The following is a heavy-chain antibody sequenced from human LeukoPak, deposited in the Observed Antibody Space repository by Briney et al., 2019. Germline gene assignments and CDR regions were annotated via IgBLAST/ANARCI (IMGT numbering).Heavy chain of an antibody. J-gene: IGHJ4*02. CDR3: AKDTTMIVVVISPDY. Sequence: PGGSLRLSCAASGFTFSSYAMSWVRQAPGKGLEWVSAISGSGDSTYYADSVKGRFTISRDNSKNTLYLQMNSLRAEDTAVYYCAKDTTMIVVVISPDYWGQGTLVTVSS. V-gene: IGHV3-23*01. CDR2: ISGSGDST. CDR1: GFTFSSYA. D-gene: IGHD3-22*01.